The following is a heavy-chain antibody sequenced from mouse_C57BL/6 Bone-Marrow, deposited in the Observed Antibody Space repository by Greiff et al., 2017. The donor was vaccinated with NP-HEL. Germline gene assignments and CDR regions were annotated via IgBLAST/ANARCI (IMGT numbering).Heavy chain of an antibody. J-gene: IGHJ4*01. Sequence: QVQLKQPGAELVKPGASVKLSCKASGYTFTSYWMHWVKQRPGRGLEWIGRIDPNSGGTKYNEKFKSKATLTVDKPSSTAYMQLSSLTSEDSAVYYCARIGVYYYGSSYYYAMDYWGQGTSVTVSS. CDR1: GYTFTSYW. CDR3: ARIGVYYYGSSYYYAMDY. V-gene: IGHV1-72*01. D-gene: IGHD1-1*01. CDR2: IDPNSGGT.